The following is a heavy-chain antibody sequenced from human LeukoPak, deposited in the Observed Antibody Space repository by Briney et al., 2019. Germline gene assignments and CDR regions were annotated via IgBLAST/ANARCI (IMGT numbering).Heavy chain of an antibody. J-gene: IGHJ3*02. CDR3: ARVKFCCGSSLDAFDI. V-gene: IGHV3-30*03. D-gene: IGHD1-26*01. CDR1: GFTFSSYG. CDR2: ISYDGSNK. Sequence: GGSLRLSCAASGFTFSSYGMHWVRQAPGKGLEWVAVISYDGSNKYYADSVKGRFTISRDNAKNSLYLQMDSLRAEDTAVYYCARVKFCCGSSLDAFDIWGQGTMVTVSS.